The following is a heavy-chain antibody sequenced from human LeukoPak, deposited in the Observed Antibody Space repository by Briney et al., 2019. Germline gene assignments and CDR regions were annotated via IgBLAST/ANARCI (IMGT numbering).Heavy chain of an antibody. CDR3: ARVKAYNDYVWGSYRTSWVFDY. Sequence: SETLSLTCAVYGGSFSGYYWSWIRQPPGKGLEWIGEINHSGSTNYNPSLKSRVTISVDTSKNQFSLKLSSVTAADTAVYYCARVKAYNDYVWGSYRTSWVFDYWGQGTLVTVSS. CDR1: GGSFSGYY. J-gene: IGHJ4*02. V-gene: IGHV4-34*01. CDR2: INHSGST. D-gene: IGHD3-16*02.